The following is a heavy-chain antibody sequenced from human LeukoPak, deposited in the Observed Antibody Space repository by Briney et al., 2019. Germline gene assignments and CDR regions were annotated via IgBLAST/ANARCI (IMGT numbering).Heavy chain of an antibody. D-gene: IGHD2-21*02. J-gene: IGHJ5*02. CDR3: ARDGSVVTAPTNWFDP. V-gene: IGHV4-4*02. CDR2: IYHSGST. Sequence: SGTLSLTCAVSGGSISSSNWWSWVRQPPGKGLEWIGSIYHSGSTYYNPSLKSRVTISVDTSKNQFSLKLSSVTAADTAVYYCARDGSVVTAPTNWFDPWGQGTLVTVSS. CDR1: GGSISSSNW.